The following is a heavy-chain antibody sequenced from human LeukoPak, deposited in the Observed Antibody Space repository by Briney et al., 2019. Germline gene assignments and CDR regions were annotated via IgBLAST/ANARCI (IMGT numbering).Heavy chain of an antibody. V-gene: IGHV3-15*01. Sequence: PGGSLRLSCAASGFTFSNAWMSWVRQAPGKGLEWVGRIKSKTDGGTTDYAAPVKGRFTISRDDSKNTLYLQMNSLKTEDTAVYYCTTDLDDYVWGSSPFDPWGQGTLVTVSS. CDR2: IKSKTDGGTT. J-gene: IGHJ5*02. D-gene: IGHD3-16*01. CDR1: GFTFSNAW. CDR3: TTDLDDYVWGSSPFDP.